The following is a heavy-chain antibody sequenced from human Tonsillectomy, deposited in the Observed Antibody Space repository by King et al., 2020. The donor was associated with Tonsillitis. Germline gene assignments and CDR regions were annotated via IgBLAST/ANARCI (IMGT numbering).Heavy chain of an antibody. J-gene: IGHJ6*02. V-gene: IGHV2-5*01. CDR3: AHTSFDWGDYYYYGMDV. CDR2: IYWNDDN. CDR1: GFSLSTSGVG. D-gene: IGHD3-9*01. Sequence: TLKESGPTLVKPTQTLTLTCTFSGFSLSTSGVGVGWIRQPPGKALEWLALIYWNDDNRYSPSLKSRLTITKDTSKNQGVLTMTNMDPVDTATYYCAHTSFDWGDYYYYGMDVWGQGTTVTVSS.